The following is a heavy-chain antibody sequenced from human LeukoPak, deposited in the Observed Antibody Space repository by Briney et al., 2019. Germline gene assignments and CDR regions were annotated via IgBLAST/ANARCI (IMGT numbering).Heavy chain of an antibody. V-gene: IGHV3-53*01. J-gene: IGHJ4*02. D-gene: IGHD5-12*01. CDR1: GFTVSSNY. CDR2: IYSGGDT. CDR3: ARASGYSGYDPFDY. Sequence: GGSLRLSCAASGFTVSSNYMSWVRQAPGKGLEWVSVIYSGGDTYYADSVKGRFTISRDNSKNTLYLQMNTLRAEDTAVYYCARASGYSGYDPFDYWGQRTLVTVSS.